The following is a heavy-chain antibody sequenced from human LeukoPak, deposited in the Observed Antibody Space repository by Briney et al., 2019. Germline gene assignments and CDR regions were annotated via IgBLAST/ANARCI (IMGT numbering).Heavy chain of an antibody. J-gene: IGHJ4*02. CDR3: ARGHYGDLKFDY. V-gene: IGHV4-31*03. D-gene: IGHD4-17*01. Sequence: ASETLSPTCTVSGGSISSGGYYWSWIRQHPGKGLEWIGYIYYSGSTYYNPSLKSRVTISVDTSKNQFSLKLSSVTAADTAVYYCARGHYGDLKFDYWGQGTLVTVSS. CDR1: GGSISSGGYY. CDR2: IYYSGST.